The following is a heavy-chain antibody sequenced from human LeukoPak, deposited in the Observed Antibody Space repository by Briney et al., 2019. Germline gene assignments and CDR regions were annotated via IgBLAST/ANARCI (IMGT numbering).Heavy chain of an antibody. Sequence: PSETLSLTCTVSGHYISSAHYWGWIRQPPGKGLEWIGSIYHSGATYYNPSLKSRVTISVDTSKNQFSLKLNSVTAADRAVYYCAKVTTGGSYYMDVWGRGTAVTVSS. CDR2: IYHSGAT. CDR1: GHYISSAHY. V-gene: IGHV4-38-2*02. D-gene: IGHD1-1*01. J-gene: IGHJ6*03. CDR3: AKVTTGGSYYMDV.